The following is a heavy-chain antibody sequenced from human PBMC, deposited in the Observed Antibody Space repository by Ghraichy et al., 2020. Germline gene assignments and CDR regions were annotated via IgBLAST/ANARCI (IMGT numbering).Heavy chain of an antibody. CDR3: ARVMTSYCGGDCYSHYFAF. V-gene: IGHV4-59*01. D-gene: IGHD2-21*02. J-gene: IGHJ4*02. CDR1: GGSMSPFH. CDR2: IFYTGTA. Sequence: SETLSLTCIVSGGSMSPFHWSWVRKSPGKGLEWIGNIFYTGTATYNSALKSRVTISIDTSTNQFSLKLRSMTAADTAVYYCARVMTSYCGGDCYSHYFAFWGQGTLVTASS.